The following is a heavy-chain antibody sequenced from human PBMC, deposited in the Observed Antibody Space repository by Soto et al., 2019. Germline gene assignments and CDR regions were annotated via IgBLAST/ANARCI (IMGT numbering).Heavy chain of an antibody. CDR2: ISAYNGNT. Sequence: GASVKVSCKASGYTLTSYGISWVRQAPGQGLEWMGWISAYNGNTNYAQKLQGRVTMTTDTSTSTAYMELRSLRSDDTAVYYCARDQDGCSSTSCYTGNNWFDPWGQGTLVTVSS. V-gene: IGHV1-18*04. CDR1: GYTLTSYG. J-gene: IGHJ5*02. D-gene: IGHD2-2*02. CDR3: ARDQDGCSSTSCYTGNNWFDP.